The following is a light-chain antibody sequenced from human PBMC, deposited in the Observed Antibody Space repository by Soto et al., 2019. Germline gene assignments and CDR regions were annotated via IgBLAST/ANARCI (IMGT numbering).Light chain of an antibody. J-gene: IGLJ3*02. Sequence: SALTQPRSVSGSPRQSVTISCTGTSSDVGGYNNVSWYQQHPGKAPKLMIYDVSKRPSGVPDRFSGSKSGNTASLTISGLQAEDEADYYCCSYAGSNTCVFGGGTKLTVL. CDR3: CSYAGSNTCV. CDR2: DVS. V-gene: IGLV2-11*01. CDR1: SSDVGGYNN.